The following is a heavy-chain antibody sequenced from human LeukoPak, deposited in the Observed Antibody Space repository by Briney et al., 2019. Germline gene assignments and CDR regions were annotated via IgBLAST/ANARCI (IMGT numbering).Heavy chain of an antibody. Sequence: PSQTLSLTCAVSGGSISTGTYSWSWIRQPPGKGLEWIGYIYYSGSTYYNSSLKSRVTISVDKSKNQFSLKLSSVTAADTAVYYCARGQSVGSNINWFDPWGQGTLVTVSS. V-gene: IGHV4-30-2*01. D-gene: IGHD1-26*01. J-gene: IGHJ5*02. CDR1: GGSISTGTYS. CDR2: IYYSGST. CDR3: ARGQSVGSNINWFDP.